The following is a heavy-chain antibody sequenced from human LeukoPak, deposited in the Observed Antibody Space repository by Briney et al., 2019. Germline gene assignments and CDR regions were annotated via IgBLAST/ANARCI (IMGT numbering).Heavy chain of an antibody. J-gene: IGHJ4*02. CDR2: IFYSGGT. V-gene: IGHV4-39*01. Sequence: NPSETLSLTCTVSGGSISSGSYYWGWIRQPPGKGLEWIGSIFYSGGTYYNPSLKSRVTISVDTSKNQFSLKLNSVTAADTAVYYCARSLPGYYYDSSGFDYWGQGTLVTVSS. CDR1: GGSISSGSYY. D-gene: IGHD3-22*01. CDR3: ARSLPGYYYDSSGFDY.